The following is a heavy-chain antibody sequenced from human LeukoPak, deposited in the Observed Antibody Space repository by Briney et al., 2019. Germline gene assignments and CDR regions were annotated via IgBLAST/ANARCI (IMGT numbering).Heavy chain of an antibody. CDR2: ISAYNGNT. D-gene: IGHD1-26*01. CDR3: ARGGNYFRFDP. CDR1: GYTFTNYI. Sequence: GASVKVSCKASGYTFTNYIISWVRQAPGQGLEWMGWISAYNGNTNYAQKLQGRVTMTTDTSTATAYMELRSMRSDDAAVYYCARGGNYFRFDPWGQGTLVTVSS. V-gene: IGHV1-18*01. J-gene: IGHJ5*02.